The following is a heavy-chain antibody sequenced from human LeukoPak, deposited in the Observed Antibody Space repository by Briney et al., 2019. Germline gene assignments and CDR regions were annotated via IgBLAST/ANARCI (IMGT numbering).Heavy chain of an antibody. Sequence: GESLKISCEGSGYSFSNYWVGWVRQMPGKGLEWMGIIYPGDYETRYSPSFQGLVTISVDKSISTAYLQWSSLKASDTAIYYCAIPPGYCGNDCSFDHWGQGTLGTVSS. CDR1: GYSFSNYW. CDR2: IYPGDYET. V-gene: IGHV5-51*01. J-gene: IGHJ4*02. D-gene: IGHD2-21*02. CDR3: AIPPGYCGNDCSFDH.